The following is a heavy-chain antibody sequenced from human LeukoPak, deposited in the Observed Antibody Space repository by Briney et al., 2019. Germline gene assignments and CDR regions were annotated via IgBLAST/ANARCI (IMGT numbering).Heavy chain of an antibody. CDR2: ISGSGANT. V-gene: IGHV3-23*01. J-gene: IGHJ5*02. CDR3: VRAYHPGGWFDP. CDR1: GFTFSNSA. Sequence: GGSLRLSCAASGFTFSNSAMSWVRQAPGKGLDWVSAISGSGANTYYADSVKGRFTISRDNSKNTLYLQMNSLTAEDTAVHYCVRAYHPGGWFDPWGQGTLVTVSS. D-gene: IGHD2-21*01.